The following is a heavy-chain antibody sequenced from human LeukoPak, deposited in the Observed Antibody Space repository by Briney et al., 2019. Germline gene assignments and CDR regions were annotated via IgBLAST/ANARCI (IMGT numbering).Heavy chain of an antibody. CDR1: GFTFSTYW. J-gene: IGHJ4*02. V-gene: IGHV3-7*04. Sequence: PGGSLRLSCAASGFTFSTYWMLWVRQAPGKGLEWVANIEGDGSEKHYVDSVKGRFTISRDNAKNSLYLQMNSLRAEDTALYYCARGMTWSAYWGQGTLVAVAS. D-gene: IGHD2-21*02. CDR3: ARGMTWSAY. CDR2: IEGDGSEK.